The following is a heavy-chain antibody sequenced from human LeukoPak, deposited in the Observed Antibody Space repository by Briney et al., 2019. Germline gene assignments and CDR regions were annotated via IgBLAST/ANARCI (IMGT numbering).Heavy chain of an antibody. V-gene: IGHV1-69*13. J-gene: IGHJ6*02. D-gene: IGHD3-10*01. CDR3: ARGYYYGSGSARTYYYAMDV. CDR1: GGTFISYA. CDR2: IIPIFGTA. Sequence: GASVKVSCKASGGTFISYAISWVRQAPGQGLEWMGGIIPIFGTANYAQKFQGRVTITADESTSTAYMELSSLRSEDTAVYYCARGYYYGSGSARTYYYAMDVWGQGTTVTVSS.